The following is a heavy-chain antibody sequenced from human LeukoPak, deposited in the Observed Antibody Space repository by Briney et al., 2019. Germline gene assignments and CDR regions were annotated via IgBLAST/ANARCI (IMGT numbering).Heavy chain of an antibody. CDR1: GFSFSNYA. J-gene: IGHJ4*02. CDR2: ISYSVVTT. CDR3: AKGYSGGWYDFDS. Sequence: GGSLRLSCAASGFSFSNYAMSWVRQAPGRGLEWVSRISYSVVTTYYAESVKGRFTISRDNSKNTLYLQMDSLRAEDTAMYYCAKGYSGGWYDFDSWGQGALVTVSA. V-gene: IGHV3-23*01. D-gene: IGHD6-19*01.